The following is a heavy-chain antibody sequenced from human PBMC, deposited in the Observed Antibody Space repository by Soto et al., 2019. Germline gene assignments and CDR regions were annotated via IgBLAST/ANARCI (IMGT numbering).Heavy chain of an antibody. CDR3: QKDRLAGNFDY. CDR2: ISATGGST. V-gene: IGHV3-23*01. J-gene: IGHJ4*02. CDR1: GFTFNNYA. Sequence: GGSLRLSCAASGFTFNNYAMNWVRQAPGKGLEWVATISATGGSTYYADSVKGRFTISRDNSKNTLYLQMNGLRVEETAVYYCQKDRLAGNFDYYGQXTQVTVSS.